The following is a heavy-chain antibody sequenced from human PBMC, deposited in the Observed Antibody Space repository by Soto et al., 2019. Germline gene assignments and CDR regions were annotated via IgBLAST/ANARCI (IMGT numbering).Heavy chain of an antibody. CDR3: ARGAIFAVAAALSSYHDYTNCRLDT. V-gene: IGHV1-69*19. D-gene: IGHD2-15*01. CDR1: GGSFSDFA. CDR2: IIPMFAAT. J-gene: IGHJ5*02. Sequence: QVQLAQSGAEMTKPGSSVKVSCRASGGSFSDFAFSWVRQAPGQGLEWMGGIIPMFAATKYAQRLQDRVTLSSDETTNTFYLALKSLPSEDTAIYYCARGAIFAVAAALSSYHDYTNCRLDTWGQGTLVTVSS.